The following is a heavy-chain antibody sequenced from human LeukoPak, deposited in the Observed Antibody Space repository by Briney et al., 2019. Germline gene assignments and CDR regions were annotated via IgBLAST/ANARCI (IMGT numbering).Heavy chain of an antibody. CDR1: GGSFSGYY. J-gene: IGHJ5*02. Sequence: SETLSLTCAVYGGSFSGYYWSWIRQPPGKGLEWIGEISHSGSTNYNPSLKSRVTISVDTSKNQFSLKLSSVTAADTAVYYCARGRIAAAGTSIRYIWFDPWGQGTLVTVSS. D-gene: IGHD6-13*01. CDR3: ARGRIAAAGTSIRYIWFDP. CDR2: ISHSGST. V-gene: IGHV4-34*01.